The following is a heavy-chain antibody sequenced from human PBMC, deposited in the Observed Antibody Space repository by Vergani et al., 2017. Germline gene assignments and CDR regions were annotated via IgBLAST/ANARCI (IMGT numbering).Heavy chain of an antibody. Sequence: QVQLVQSGSELKKPGASVKVSCKASGYTFTTFAMNWVRQAPGQGLEWVGWINTNTGNPTYAQGFTGRFVFSLDTSVTTAYLQISSLKAEDTAVYYCARATRAMVRGLTYYFDYWGQGTLVTVSS. J-gene: IGHJ4*02. CDR2: INTNTGNP. D-gene: IGHD3-10*01. CDR1: GYTFTTFA. V-gene: IGHV7-4-1*02. CDR3: ARATRAMVRGLTYYFDY.